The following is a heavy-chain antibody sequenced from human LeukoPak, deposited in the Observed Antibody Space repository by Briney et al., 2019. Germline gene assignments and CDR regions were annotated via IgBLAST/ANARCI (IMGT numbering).Heavy chain of an antibody. V-gene: IGHV1-46*01. CDR1: GYTFTSYY. CDR3: ASLPTPGIVVVPAVDY. D-gene: IGHD2-2*01. Sequence: ASVKISCKASGYTFTSYYMHWVRQAPGQGLEWMGLINPSGGSTSYAQKFQGRVTMTRDTSISTAYMELSRLRSDDTAVYYCASLPTPGIVVVPAVDYWGQGTLVTVSS. J-gene: IGHJ4*02. CDR2: INPSGGST.